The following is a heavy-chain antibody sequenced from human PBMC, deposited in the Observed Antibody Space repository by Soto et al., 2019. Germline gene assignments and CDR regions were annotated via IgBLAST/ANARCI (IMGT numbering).Heavy chain of an antibody. D-gene: IGHD1-26*01. Sequence: QVQLVQSGAEVKKPGSSVKVSCKASGGTFSSYAISWVRQAPGQGLEWMGGIIPIFGTANYAQKFQGRVTITADESTNTALIEPKNLGTGGPAVYYCARESAGVGAHGWFDPWGQGTLVTVSS. V-gene: IGHV1-69*01. CDR3: ARESAGVGAHGWFDP. CDR1: GGTFSSYA. J-gene: IGHJ5*02. CDR2: IIPIFGTA.